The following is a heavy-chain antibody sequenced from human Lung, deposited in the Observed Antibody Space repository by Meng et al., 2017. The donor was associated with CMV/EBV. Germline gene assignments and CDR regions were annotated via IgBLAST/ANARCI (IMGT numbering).Heavy chain of an antibody. V-gene: IGHV3-11*06. D-gene: IGHD5-18*01. Sequence: QVQLVASGGGLVKPGGSLRLSCAASGFTFSDYYMSWIRQAPGKGLEWVSYISSSSSYTNYADSVKGRFTISRDNAKNSLYLQMNSLRAEDTAVYYCARRLGGYSYGYIFDYWGQGTLVTVSS. CDR3: ARRLGGYSYGYIFDY. J-gene: IGHJ4*02. CDR2: ISSSSSYT. CDR1: GFTFSDYY.